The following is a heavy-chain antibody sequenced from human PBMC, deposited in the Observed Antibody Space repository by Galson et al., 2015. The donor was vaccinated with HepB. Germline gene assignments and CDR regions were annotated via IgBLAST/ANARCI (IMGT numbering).Heavy chain of an antibody. CDR2: INPSGGST. D-gene: IGHD3-10*01. Sequence: SVKVSCKASGYTFTSYYMHWVRQAPGQGLEWMGIINPSGGSTSYAQKFQGRVTMTRDTSTSTVYMELSSLRSEDTAVYYCALPMVRGVRLGYYFDYWGQGTLVTVSS. CDR1: GYTFTSYY. J-gene: IGHJ4*02. CDR3: ALPMVRGVRLGYYFDY. V-gene: IGHV1-46*01.